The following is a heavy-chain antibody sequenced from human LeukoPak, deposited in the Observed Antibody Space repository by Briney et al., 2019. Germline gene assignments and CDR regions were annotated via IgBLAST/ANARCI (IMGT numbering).Heavy chain of an antibody. CDR2: IYYSGST. J-gene: IGHJ4*02. V-gene: IGHV4-59*01. Sequence: PWETLSLTCTVSGGSIRSYYWSWIRQPPGKGLEWIGYIYYSGSTNYNPSLKSRVTISVDTSRNQFSLNVSSVTAADTAVYYCARVLPYSSGWGVDHWGQGTLVTVSS. D-gene: IGHD6-19*01. CDR1: GGSIRSYY. CDR3: ARVLPYSSGWGVDH.